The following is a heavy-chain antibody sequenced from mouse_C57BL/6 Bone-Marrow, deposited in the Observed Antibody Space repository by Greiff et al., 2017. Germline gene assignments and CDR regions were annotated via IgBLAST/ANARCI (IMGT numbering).Heavy chain of an antibody. D-gene: IGHD1-1*01. CDR1: GFSLTSYG. CDR3: ARNFDPIYYYGSSYWYFDV. V-gene: IGHV2-2*01. Sequence: VQLQQSGPGLVQPSQRLSITCTVSGFSLTSYGVHWVRQSPGKGLEWLGVIWSGGSTDYNAAFISRLSISKDNSKSQVFFKMNSLQADDTAIYYCARNFDPIYYYGSSYWYFDVWGTGTTVTVSS. CDR2: IWSGGST. J-gene: IGHJ1*03.